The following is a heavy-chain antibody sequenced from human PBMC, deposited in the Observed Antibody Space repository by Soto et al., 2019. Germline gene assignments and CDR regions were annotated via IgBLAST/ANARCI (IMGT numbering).Heavy chain of an antibody. V-gene: IGHV3-23*05. D-gene: IGHD3-3*01. CDR2: IDNSGDGS. J-gene: IGHJ5*02. CDR1: GFIFRNHV. Sequence: EVQLLESGGGLVQPGGSLRLSYAASGFIFRNHVLNWVRQAPGKGLEWVSAIDNSGDGSFYADSVKGRFIISRDNSKDTVFLHMNNLRLEDTAFYYCAKIPSRGMIFGAGSWGQGTLVTVSS. CDR3: AKIPSRGMIFGAGS.